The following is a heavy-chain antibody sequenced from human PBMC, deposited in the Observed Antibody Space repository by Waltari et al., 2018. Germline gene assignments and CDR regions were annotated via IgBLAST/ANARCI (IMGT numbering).Heavy chain of an antibody. CDR3: ARDTRTYYYDSSGPPDV. CDR1: GYSISSGYY. CDR2: IYHSGNT. J-gene: IGHJ6*04. Sequence: QVQLQESGPGLVKPSETLSLTCAVSGYSISSGYYWGWIRQPPGKGLEWIGSIYHSGNTYHNPSLKSRGTISVDTSQNQCSLKLSSVTAADTAVDYCARDTRTYYYDSSGPPDVWGKGTTVTVSS. D-gene: IGHD3-22*01. V-gene: IGHV4-38-2*01.